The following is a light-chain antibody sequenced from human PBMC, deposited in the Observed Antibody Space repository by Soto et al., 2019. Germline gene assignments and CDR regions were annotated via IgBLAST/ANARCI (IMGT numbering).Light chain of an antibody. CDR3: MQALQTPRT. J-gene: IGKJ1*01. V-gene: IGKV2-28*01. Sequence: EIVMTQSPRSLPVTPGEPASISCRSSQSLLHSNGYNFLDWYLQKPGQSPQLLIYLGFNRPSGVPDRFSGSGSGTDFTLTISRVEAEDVGVYYCMQALQTPRTFGQGTKVEIK. CDR2: LGF. CDR1: QSLLHSNGYNF.